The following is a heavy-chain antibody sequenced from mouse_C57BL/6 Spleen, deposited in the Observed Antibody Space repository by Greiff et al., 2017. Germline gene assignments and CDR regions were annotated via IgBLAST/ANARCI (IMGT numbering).Heavy chain of an antibody. V-gene: IGHV3-6*01. CDR3: ARSFITTADWYFDV. D-gene: IGHD1-1*01. CDR2: ISYDGSN. Sequence: EVQVVESGPGLVKPSQSLSLTCSVTGYSITSGYYWNWIRQFPGNKLEWMGYISYDGSNNYNPSLKNRISITRDTSKNQFFLKLNSVTTEDTATYYCARSFITTADWYFDVWGTGTTVTVSS. CDR1: GYSITSGYY. J-gene: IGHJ1*03.